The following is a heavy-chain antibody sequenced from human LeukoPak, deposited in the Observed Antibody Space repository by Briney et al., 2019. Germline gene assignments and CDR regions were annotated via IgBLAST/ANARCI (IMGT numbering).Heavy chain of an antibody. V-gene: IGHV1-2*02. CDR1: GYTFTCYY. J-gene: IGHJ6*02. Sequence: GASVTVTFKCSGYTFTCYYMHWVRQAPGQGLEWMGLINPKSGGTNYEQKFQGRVTMTRDTSISTAYMELSRLRSDDTAVYYCARALPFQIAAAAYYYYGMDVWGQGATVTVSS. CDR2: INPKSGGT. CDR3: ARALPFQIAAAAYYYYGMDV. D-gene: IGHD6-13*01.